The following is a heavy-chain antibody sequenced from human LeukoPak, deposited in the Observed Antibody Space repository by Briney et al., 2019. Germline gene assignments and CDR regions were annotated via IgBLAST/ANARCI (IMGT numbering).Heavy chain of an antibody. D-gene: IGHD5-24*01. Sequence: PGGSLRLSCAASGFTFSSYSMNWVRQAPGKGLEWVSSISSSSSYIYYADSVKGRFTISRDNAKNTLYLQMNSLRAEDTAVYYCAREARDGYNSAAFDTWGQGTMVTVSS. V-gene: IGHV3-21*01. J-gene: IGHJ3*02. CDR2: ISSSSSYI. CDR1: GFTFSSYS. CDR3: AREARDGYNSAAFDT.